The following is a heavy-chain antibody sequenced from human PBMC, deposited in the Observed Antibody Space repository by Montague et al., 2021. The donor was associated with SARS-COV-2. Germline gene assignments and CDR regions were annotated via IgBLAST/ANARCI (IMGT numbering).Heavy chain of an antibody. CDR1: GFTFSSYE. CDR2: ISSSGSTI. CDR3: ARDRSYYDSSDFDL. V-gene: IGHV3-48*03. Sequence: SLRLSCAASGFTFSSYEMNWVRQAPGKGLEWVSYISSSGSTIYYADSVKGRFTISRGNAKNSLYLQMNSLRAEDTAVYYCARDRSYYDSSDFDLWGRGTLVTVSS. D-gene: IGHD3-22*01. J-gene: IGHJ2*01.